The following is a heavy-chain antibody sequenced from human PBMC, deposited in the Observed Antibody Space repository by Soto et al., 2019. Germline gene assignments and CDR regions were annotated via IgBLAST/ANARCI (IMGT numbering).Heavy chain of an antibody. CDR2: ISGSGGST. CDR3: AKDTSTIPFEYYYYGMDV. V-gene: IGHV3-23*01. J-gene: IGHJ6*02. D-gene: IGHD5-12*01. CDR1: GFTFSSYA. Sequence: VGSLRLSCAASGFTFSSYAMSWVRQAPGKGLEWVSAISGSGGSTYYADSVKGRFTISRDNSKNTLYLQMNSLRAEDTAVYYCAKDTSTIPFEYYYYGMDVWGQGTTVTVSS.